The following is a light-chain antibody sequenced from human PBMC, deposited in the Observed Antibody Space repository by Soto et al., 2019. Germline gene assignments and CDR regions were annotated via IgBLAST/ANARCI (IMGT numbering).Light chain of an antibody. Sequence: TVMTHSIAAVSVPPGERATLSCRASQSVSSNLAWYQQKPGQAPRLLIYGASTRATGIPARFSGSGSGTEFTLTISSLQSEDFAVYYCQQYNNWPPWTFGQGTKVDIK. CDR1: QSVSSN. J-gene: IGKJ1*01. CDR3: QQYNNWPPWT. CDR2: GAS. V-gene: IGKV3-15*01.